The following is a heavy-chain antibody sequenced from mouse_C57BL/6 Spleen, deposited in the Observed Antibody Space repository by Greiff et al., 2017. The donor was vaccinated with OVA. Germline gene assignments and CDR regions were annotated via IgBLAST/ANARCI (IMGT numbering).Heavy chain of an antibody. CDR1: GFTFSSYA. J-gene: IGHJ4*01. Sequence: EVKLMESGGGLVKPGGSLKLSCAASGFTFSSYAMSWVRQTPETRLEWVATISAGGSYTYYPDNVKGRFTISRDNAKNNLYLQMSHLKSEDTAMYYCARYYGSSYDYAMDYWGQGTSVTVSS. D-gene: IGHD1-1*01. V-gene: IGHV5-4*03. CDR2: ISAGGSYT. CDR3: ARYYGSSYDYAMDY.